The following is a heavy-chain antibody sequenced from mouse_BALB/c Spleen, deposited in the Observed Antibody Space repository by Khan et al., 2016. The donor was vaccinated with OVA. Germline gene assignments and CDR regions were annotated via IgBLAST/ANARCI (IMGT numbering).Heavy chain of an antibody. V-gene: IGHV14-3*02. CDR2: IDPPIGNT. CDR3: ARMARK. J-gene: IGHJ2*01. CDR1: GLNIKDTY. Sequence: LVESGATIMLSCTASGLNIKDTYMHWLKQWPEQVLQWIGRIDPPIGNTKYDPKFPCKATILADTSSNTAYLQLSSLTSEDTAVYYCARMARKWGQGTTLTVSS.